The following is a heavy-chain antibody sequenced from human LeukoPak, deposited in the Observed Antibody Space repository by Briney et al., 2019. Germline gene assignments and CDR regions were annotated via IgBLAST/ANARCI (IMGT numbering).Heavy chain of an antibody. CDR2: IYYSGST. Sequence: PSETLSLTCTVSGGSISSGGYYWSWIRQHPGKGLEWIGYIYYSGSTYYNPSLRGRVTISVDTSKNQFSLKLSSVTAADTAVYSCARGTYYNDSSGKSYYFDYWGQGTLVTVSS. CDR1: GGSISSGGYY. J-gene: IGHJ4*02. V-gene: IGHV4-31*03. D-gene: IGHD3-22*01. CDR3: ARGTYYNDSSGKSYYFDY.